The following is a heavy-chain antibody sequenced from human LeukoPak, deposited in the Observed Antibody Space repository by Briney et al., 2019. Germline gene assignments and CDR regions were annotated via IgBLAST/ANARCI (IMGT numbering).Heavy chain of an antibody. CDR3: AKGLYYDSSGYVN. CDR2: ISGSGGST. V-gene: IGHV3-23*01. Sequence: GGSLRLSCAASGFTFSSYAMSWVRQAPGKGLEWVSAISGSGGSTYCADSVKGRFTISRDNSKNTLYLQMNSLRAEDTAVYYCAKGLYYDSSGYVNWGQGTLVTVSS. D-gene: IGHD3-22*01. J-gene: IGHJ4*02. CDR1: GFTFSSYA.